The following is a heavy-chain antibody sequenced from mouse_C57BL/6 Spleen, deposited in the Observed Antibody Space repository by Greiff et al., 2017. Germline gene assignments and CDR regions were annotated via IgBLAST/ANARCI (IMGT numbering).Heavy chain of an antibody. CDR1: GYTFTDYY. CDR2: INPNNGGT. CDR3: EGGFAY. J-gene: IGHJ3*01. V-gene: IGHV1-26*01. Sequence: EVQLQQSGPELVKPGASVKISGKASGYTFTDYYMNWVKQSHGKSLEWIGDINPNNGGTSYNQKFKGKATLTVDKSSSTAYMELRSLTSEDSAVYYCEGGFAYWGQGTLVTVSA.